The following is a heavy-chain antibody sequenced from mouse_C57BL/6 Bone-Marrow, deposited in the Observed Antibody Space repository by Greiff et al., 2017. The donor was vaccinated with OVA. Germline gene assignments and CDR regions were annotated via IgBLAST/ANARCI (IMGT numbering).Heavy chain of an antibody. Sequence: EVQLQESGPGLVKPSQTVFLTCTVTGISITTGNYRWSWIRQFPGNKLEWIGYIYYSGTITYNPSLTSRTTITRDTPKNQFFLEMNSLTAEDTATYYCARDPHYYGSSYFDVWGTGTTVTVSS. J-gene: IGHJ1*03. V-gene: IGHV3-5*01. CDR2: IYYSGTI. CDR3: ARDPHYYGSSYFDV. CDR1: GISITTGNYR. D-gene: IGHD1-1*01.